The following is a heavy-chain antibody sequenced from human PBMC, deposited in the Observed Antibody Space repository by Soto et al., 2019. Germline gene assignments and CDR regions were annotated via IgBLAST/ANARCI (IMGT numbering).Heavy chain of an antibody. CDR1: GYTFTGYY. CDR2: INPNSGGT. J-gene: IGHJ5*02. D-gene: IGHD3-22*01. V-gene: IGHV1-2*02. CDR3: ARDDYDSSGYYDNWFDP. Sequence: GASVKVSCKASGYTFTGYYMHWVRQAPGQGLEWMGWINPNSGGTNYAQKFQGRVTMTRDTSISTAYMELSRLRSDDTAVYYCARDDYDSSGYYDNWFDPWGQGTLVT.